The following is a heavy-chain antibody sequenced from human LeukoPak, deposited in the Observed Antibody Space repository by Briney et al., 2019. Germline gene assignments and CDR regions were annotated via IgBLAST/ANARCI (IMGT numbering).Heavy chain of an antibody. V-gene: IGHV4-59*01. D-gene: IGHD3-16*02. J-gene: IGHJ6*03. CDR1: GGSISSYY. CDR2: IYYSGST. Sequence: SETLSLTCTVSGGSISSYYWSWIRQPPGKGLEWIGYIYYSGSTNYNPSLKSRVTISVDTSKNQFSLKLSSVTAADTAVYYCARVQYYDYVWGSYRYYYYYMDVWGKGTTVTISS. CDR3: ARVQYYDYVWGSYRYYYYYMDV.